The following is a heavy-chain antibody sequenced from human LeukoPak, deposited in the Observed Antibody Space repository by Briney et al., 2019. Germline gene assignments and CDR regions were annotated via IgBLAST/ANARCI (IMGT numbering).Heavy chain of an antibody. CDR3: TKLKGWYGEGYFDY. V-gene: IGHV3-53*01. CDR1: GFTVSSTS. Sequence: GGSLRLSCAASGFTVSSTSMSWVRQPAGKGLEWVSVIYTGGTTFYADSVKGRFTISRDNSKNTLYLQMNSLRADDTAVYYCTKLKGWYGEGYFDYWGQGTLVTVSS. CDR2: IYTGGTT. J-gene: IGHJ4*02. D-gene: IGHD3-10*01.